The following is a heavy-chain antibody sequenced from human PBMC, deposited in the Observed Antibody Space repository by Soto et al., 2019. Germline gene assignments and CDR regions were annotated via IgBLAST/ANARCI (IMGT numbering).Heavy chain of an antibody. D-gene: IGHD5-18*01. CDR3: ARADTNTLKCALDV. V-gene: IGHV5-51*01. J-gene: IGHJ6*02. CDR2: IYPGDSDT. Sequence: GESLKISCKGSGYSFNRYWIGWVRQMPGKGPEWMGLIYPGDSDTRYSPSFQGRVTMSVDKSISTAYLQWSSLKASDTAMYYCARADTNTLKCALDVWGQGTTVT. CDR1: GYSFNRYW.